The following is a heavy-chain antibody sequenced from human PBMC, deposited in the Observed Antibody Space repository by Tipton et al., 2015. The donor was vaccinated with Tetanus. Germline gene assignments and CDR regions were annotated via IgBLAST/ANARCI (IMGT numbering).Heavy chain of an antibody. CDR3: AKDMYYWNSVIGDPTYDY. D-gene: IGHD1-20*01. V-gene: IGHV3-9*01. CDR1: GFTFDDYA. J-gene: IGHJ4*02. Sequence: SLRLSCAASGFTFDDYAMHWVRQAPGKGLEWVSGISWNSGSIGYADSVKGRFTISRDNAKNSLYLQMNSLRAEDTALYYCAKDMYYWNSVIGDPTYDYWGQGTLVTVSP. CDR2: ISWNSGSI.